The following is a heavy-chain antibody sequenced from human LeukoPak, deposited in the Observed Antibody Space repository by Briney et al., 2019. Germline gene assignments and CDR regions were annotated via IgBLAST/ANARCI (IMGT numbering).Heavy chain of an antibody. CDR2: INTGNGNT. CDR3: ARVNGYSFDY. J-gene: IGHJ4*02. D-gene: IGHD2-8*01. Sequence: ASVKVSCKASGGTFISYAISWVRQAPGQRLEWMGWINTGNGNTKYSQKFQGRVTITRDTTASTAYMELSSLRSEDTAIYYCARVNGYSFDYWGQGALVTVSS. V-gene: IGHV1-3*04. CDR1: GGTFISYA.